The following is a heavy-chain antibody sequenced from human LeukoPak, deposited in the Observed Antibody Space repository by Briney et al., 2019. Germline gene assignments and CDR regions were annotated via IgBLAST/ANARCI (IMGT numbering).Heavy chain of an antibody. D-gene: IGHD3-16*02. CDR3: AKDMITFGGVITYFDS. CDR2: ISGDGGST. Sequence: GGSLRLSCAASGFTFDVYAMHWVRQAPGKGREWVSLISGDGGSTYHAGSVKVRFTISRDNSKNSLYLQMNSLRTEDTALYYCAKDMITFGGVITYFDSWGQGTLVTVSS. CDR1: GFTFDVYA. V-gene: IGHV3-43*02. J-gene: IGHJ4*02.